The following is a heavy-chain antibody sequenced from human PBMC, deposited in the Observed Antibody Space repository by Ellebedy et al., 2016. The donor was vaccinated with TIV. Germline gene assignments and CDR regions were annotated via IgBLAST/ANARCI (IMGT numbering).Heavy chain of an antibody. D-gene: IGHD3-9*01. Sequence: ASVKVSCKASGYTFTSYGISWARQAPGQGLEWMGWISAYNGNTNYAQKLQGRVTMTTDTSTSTAYMELSSLRSEDTAVYYCASPPYDILTGYYSHWYFDLWGRGTLVTVSS. V-gene: IGHV1-18*01. CDR3: ASPPYDILTGYYSHWYFDL. CDR1: GYTFTSYG. CDR2: ISAYNGNT. J-gene: IGHJ2*01.